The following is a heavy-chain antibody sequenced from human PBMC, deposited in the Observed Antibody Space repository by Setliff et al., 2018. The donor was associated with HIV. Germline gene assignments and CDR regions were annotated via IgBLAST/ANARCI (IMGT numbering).Heavy chain of an antibody. D-gene: IGHD2-21*02. V-gene: IGHV4-38-2*01. CDR1: GYSISSGYY. Sequence: ASETLSLTCAVSGYSISSGYYWGWIRQPPGKGLEWIGSIYHSGSTYYNPSLKSRVTISVDTSKNQFSLKLSPVTAADTAVYYCATSVGYCGGDCSDYWGQGTLVTVSS. J-gene: IGHJ4*02. CDR3: ATSVGYCGGDCSDY. CDR2: IYHSGST.